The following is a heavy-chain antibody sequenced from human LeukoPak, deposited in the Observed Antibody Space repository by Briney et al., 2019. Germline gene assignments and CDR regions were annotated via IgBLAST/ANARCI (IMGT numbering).Heavy chain of an antibody. CDR2: INWNSVHI. D-gene: IGHD1-26*01. CDR1: GFTFDDYD. Sequence: GGSLRLSCAASGFTFDDYDINWVRQVPGKGLEWVSGINWNSVHIGYADSVRGRFTISRDSAKNSVYLQMNSLRAEDTAVYYCARDLGGGSYNDAFDIWGQGTMVTVSS. CDR3: ARDLGGGSYNDAFDI. V-gene: IGHV3-9*01. J-gene: IGHJ3*02.